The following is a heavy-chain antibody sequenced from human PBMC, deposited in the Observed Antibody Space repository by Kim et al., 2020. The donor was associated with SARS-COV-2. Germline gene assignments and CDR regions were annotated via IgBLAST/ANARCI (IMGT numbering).Heavy chain of an antibody. Sequence: GGSLRLSCAASGFIFSSYAMSWVRQAPGKGLYWVSVISGSGDSTFYADSVKGRFTISRDSSKNTLYLQMNSLRAEDTAVYYCAKIRSDSCYGGIDYWGQGTLVTVSS. CDR1: GFIFSSYA. CDR3: AKIRSDSCYGGIDY. D-gene: IGHD2-2*01. V-gene: IGHV3-23*01. J-gene: IGHJ4*02. CDR2: ISGSGDST.